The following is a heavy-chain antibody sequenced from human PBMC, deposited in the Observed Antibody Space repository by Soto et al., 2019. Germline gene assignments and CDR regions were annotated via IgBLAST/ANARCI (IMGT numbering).Heavy chain of an antibody. CDR3: AKSSSDY. Sequence: QVQLVESGGGVVQPGRSLRLSCAASGFTFSSYGMHWVRQAPGKGLEWVAVISYDGSNKYYADSVKGRFTISRDNSKNTLYLQMNSLRAEDTAVYYCAKSSSDYWGQGTLVTVSS. V-gene: IGHV3-30*18. CDR2: ISYDGSNK. D-gene: IGHD6-6*01. J-gene: IGHJ4*02. CDR1: GFTFSSYG.